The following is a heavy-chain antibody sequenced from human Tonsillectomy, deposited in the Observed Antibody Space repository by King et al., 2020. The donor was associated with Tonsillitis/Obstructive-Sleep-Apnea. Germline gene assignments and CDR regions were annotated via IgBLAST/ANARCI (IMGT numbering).Heavy chain of an antibody. CDR1: GGSFSGYY. D-gene: IGHD2-2*01. CDR2: INHSGST. Sequence: LLTPSETLSLTCAVYGGSFSGYYWSWIRQPPGKGLEWIGEINHSGSTNYNPSLKSRVTMSVDTSKNQFSLKMNSVTAADTAVYYCARGGTNVVPAAVGWGYYYYYMDVWGKGTTVTVSS. CDR3: ARGGTNVVPAAVGWGYYYYYMDV. V-gene: IGHV4-34*01. J-gene: IGHJ6*03.